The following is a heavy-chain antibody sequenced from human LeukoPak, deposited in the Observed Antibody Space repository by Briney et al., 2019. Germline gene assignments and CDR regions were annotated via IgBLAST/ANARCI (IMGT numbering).Heavy chain of an antibody. Sequence: SGTLSLTCAVSGGSINRDNWWTWVRQPPGKGLEWIGEVYYTGNTHYNPSLQSRVTISVDKSKNQFSLDLSSVTAADTAVYYCASLSRVAGTFSEFLFWGQGTLVTVSS. CDR3: ASLSRVAGTFSEFLF. J-gene: IGHJ4*02. V-gene: IGHV4-4*02. D-gene: IGHD2-15*01. CDR1: GGSINRDNW. CDR2: VYYTGNT.